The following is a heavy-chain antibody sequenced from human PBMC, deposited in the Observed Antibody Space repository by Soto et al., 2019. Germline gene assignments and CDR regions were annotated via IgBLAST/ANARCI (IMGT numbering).Heavy chain of an antibody. J-gene: IGHJ6*02. CDR3: ARDRGTTGYYYGMDV. CDR2: IYYSGST. Sequence: QVQLQESGPGLVKPSETLSLTCTVSGGSISSYYWSWIRQPPGKGLEWIGYIYYSGSTYYNPSLKSRVTISVDTSKNQFSLKLSSVTAADTAVYYCARDRGTTGYYYGMDVWGQGTTVTVSS. D-gene: IGHD1-7*01. CDR1: GGSISSYY. V-gene: IGHV4-59*12.